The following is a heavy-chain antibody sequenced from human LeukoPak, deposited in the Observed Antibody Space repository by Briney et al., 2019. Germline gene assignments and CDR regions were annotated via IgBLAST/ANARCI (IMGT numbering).Heavy chain of an antibody. Sequence: ASVKVSCKASGYTFSGYYLHWVRQAPGQGLEWMGWIYPNSGGTNYAQKFQGRVTMTRDTSISTAYMELNRLRSDDTAVYYCARDYDYYDSSDYYNWFDPWGQGTLVTVSS. V-gene: IGHV1-2*02. CDR2: IYPNSGGT. CDR1: GYTFSGYY. J-gene: IGHJ5*02. D-gene: IGHD3-22*01. CDR3: ARDYDYYDSSDYYNWFDP.